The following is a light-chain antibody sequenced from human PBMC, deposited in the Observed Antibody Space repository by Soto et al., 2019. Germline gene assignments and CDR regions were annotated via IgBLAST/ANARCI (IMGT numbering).Light chain of an antibody. J-gene: IGKJ3*01. CDR3: QKYNSGLRP. CDR1: QGIGNY. Sequence: DIQMTQSPSSLSASVGDRVTITCRASQGIGNYLAWYQQKPGKVPKLLIYAASTLQSGVPSRFSGSGSGTDFTLTISSLQPEDVATYYCQKYNSGLRPFGPGTKVDIK. CDR2: AAS. V-gene: IGKV1-27*01.